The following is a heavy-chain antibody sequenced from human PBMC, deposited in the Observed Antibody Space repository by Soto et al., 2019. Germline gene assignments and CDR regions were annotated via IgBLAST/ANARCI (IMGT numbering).Heavy chain of an antibody. V-gene: IGHV3-48*03. CDR1: GFTFSSYE. J-gene: IGHJ6*02. D-gene: IGHD3-10*01. Sequence: GGSLRLSXAASGFTFSSYEMNWVRQAPGKGLEWVSYISSSGSTIYYADSVKGRFTISRDNAKNSLYLQMNSPRAEDTAVYYCARDPWFGAQGMDVWGQGTTVTVSS. CDR2: ISSSGSTI. CDR3: ARDPWFGAQGMDV.